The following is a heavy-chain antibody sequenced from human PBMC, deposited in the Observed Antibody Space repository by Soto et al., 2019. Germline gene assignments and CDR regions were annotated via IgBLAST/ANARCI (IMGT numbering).Heavy chain of an antibody. CDR1: GFTVSSNY. Sequence: GGSLRLSCAASGFTVSSNYMSWVRQAPGKGLEWVSVIYSGGSTYYADSVKGRFTISRDNSKNTLYLQMNSLRAEDTAVYYCARDLLAVAGTKSFGYWGQGTLVTVSS. CDR3: ARDLLAVAGTKSFGY. CDR2: IYSGGST. V-gene: IGHV3-66*01. D-gene: IGHD6-19*01. J-gene: IGHJ4*02.